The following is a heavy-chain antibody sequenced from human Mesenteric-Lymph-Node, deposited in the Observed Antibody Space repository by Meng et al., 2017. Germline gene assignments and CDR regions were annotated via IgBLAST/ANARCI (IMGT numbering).Heavy chain of an antibody. Sequence: QVPQQQWGAGRLKASETLALTCAVYGGSFSGDYRSWIRQPPGKGLEWIGEINHSGSTNYNPSLKSRVTISVDTSKNQFSLKLSSVTAADTAVYYCARLNYYAVEDYWGQGTLVTVSS. CDR2: INHSGST. CDR3: ARLNYYAVEDY. CDR1: GGSFSGDY. V-gene: IGHV4-34*01. J-gene: IGHJ4*02. D-gene: IGHD3-10*01.